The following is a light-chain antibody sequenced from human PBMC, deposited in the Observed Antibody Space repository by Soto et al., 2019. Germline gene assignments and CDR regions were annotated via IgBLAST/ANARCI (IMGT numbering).Light chain of an antibody. Sequence: EIVLTQSPATLSLSPGERATLSCRASQSVSSYLACYQQKPGQAPRLLIYDASNRATGIPARFSGSGSGTDFPLTISSLEPEDFAVYYCQQRSNWPPTFGPGTKVDIK. J-gene: IGKJ3*01. CDR1: QSVSSY. CDR3: QQRSNWPPT. V-gene: IGKV3-11*01. CDR2: DAS.